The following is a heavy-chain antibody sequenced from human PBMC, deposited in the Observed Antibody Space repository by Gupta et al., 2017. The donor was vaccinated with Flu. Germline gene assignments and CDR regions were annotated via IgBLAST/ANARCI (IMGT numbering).Heavy chain of an antibody. J-gene: IGHJ4*02. V-gene: IGHV1-2*06. Sequence: YFMHWVGQAPGQGLEWMGRINPDSGDTNYARKFQGRVTMTRDTSISTAYMEVSGLRSDDTAVYYCARRQLVHYYFDYWGQGTLVTVSS. CDR3: ARRQLVHYYFDY. CDR2: INPDSGDT. CDR1: YF. D-gene: IGHD6-6*01.